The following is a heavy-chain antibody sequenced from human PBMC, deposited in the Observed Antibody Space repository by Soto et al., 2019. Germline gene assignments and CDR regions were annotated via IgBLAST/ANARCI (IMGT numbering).Heavy chain of an antibody. J-gene: IGHJ6*02. CDR2: ISSNGGST. CDR1: GFTFSSYA. D-gene: IGHD5-18*01. CDR3: ARRGYRYNNGMDV. V-gene: IGHV3-64D*08. Sequence: GGSLRLSCAASGFTFSSYAMHWVRQAPGKGLEYVSAISSNGGSTYYADSVKGRFTIPRDNSKNTLFLQMSSLRAEDTAVYYCARRGYRYNNGMDVWGQGTTVTVSS.